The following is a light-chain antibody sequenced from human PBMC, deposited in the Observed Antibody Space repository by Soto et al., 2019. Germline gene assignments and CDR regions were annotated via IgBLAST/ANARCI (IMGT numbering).Light chain of an antibody. Sequence: EIVVTQSPGTLSLSPGQRATLSCRASQSVSSNNLAWYQQRPGQAPRVVIYGASTRATGIPERFGGSGSGTDFTLTISRLEPEDFAVYYCQQRNDWRRGTFGQG. J-gene: IGKJ5*01. CDR3: QQRNDWRRGT. CDR2: GAS. CDR1: QSVSSNN. V-gene: IGKV3D-20*02.